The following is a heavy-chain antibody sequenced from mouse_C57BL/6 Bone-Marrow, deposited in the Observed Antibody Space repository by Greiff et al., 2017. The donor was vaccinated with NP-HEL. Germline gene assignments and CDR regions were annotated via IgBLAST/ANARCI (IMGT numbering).Heavy chain of an antibody. D-gene: IGHD2-3*01. CDR1: GFTFSSYA. CDR3: ARDRDDGYYSWFAY. Sequence: EVKLMESGGGLVKPGGSLKLSCAASGFTFSSYAMSWVRQTPEKRLEWVATISDGGSYTYYPDNVKGRFTISRDNAKNNLYLQMSHLKSEDTAMYYCARDRDDGYYSWFAYWGQGTLVTVSA. CDR2: ISDGGSYT. J-gene: IGHJ3*01. V-gene: IGHV5-4*01.